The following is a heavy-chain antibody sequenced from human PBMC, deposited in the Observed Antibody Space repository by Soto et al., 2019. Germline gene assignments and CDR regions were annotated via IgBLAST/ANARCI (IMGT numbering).Heavy chain of an antibody. V-gene: IGHV3-33*01. CDR2: IWYDGSNK. CDR3: ARDGDIVVVVAATGHYYGMDV. J-gene: IGHJ6*02. D-gene: IGHD2-15*01. CDR1: GFTFSSYG. Sequence: QVQLVESGGGVVQPGRSLRLSCAASGFTFSSYGMHWVRQAPGKGLEWVAVIWYDGSNKYYADSVKGRFTIFRDNSKNTLYLQMNSLRAEDTAVYYCARDGDIVVVVAATGHYYGMDVWGQGTTVTVSS.